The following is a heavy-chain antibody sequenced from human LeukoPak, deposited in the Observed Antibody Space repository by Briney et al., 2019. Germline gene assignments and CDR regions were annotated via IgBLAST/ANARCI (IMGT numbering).Heavy chain of an antibody. CDR3: ARYTEIAARRNYYYYMDV. V-gene: IGHV4-38-2*02. Sequence: SETLSLTCTVSGYSISTAYYWGWIRQPPGMGLECIGNISHSGNSHYNPSLRSPVTILEDTSKNQFSLKLRAVTAADTAVYYCARYTEIAARRNYYYYMDVWGKGTTVTVSS. J-gene: IGHJ6*03. CDR2: ISHSGNS. D-gene: IGHD6-6*01. CDR1: GYSISTAYY.